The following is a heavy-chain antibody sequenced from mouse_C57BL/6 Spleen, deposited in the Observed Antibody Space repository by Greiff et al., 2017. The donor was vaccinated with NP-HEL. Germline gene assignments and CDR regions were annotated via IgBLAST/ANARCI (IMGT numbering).Heavy chain of an antibody. D-gene: IGHD1-1*01. CDR3: ALREPFTTVEGDFAY. V-gene: IGHV1-9*01. Sequence: QVQLQPSGAELMKPGASVKLSCKATGHTFTGYWIEWVKQRPGHGLEWIGEILPGSGSTNYNEKFKGKATFTADTSSNTAYMQLSSLTTEDSAIYYCALREPFTTVEGDFAYWGQGTLVTVSA. CDR1: GHTFTGYW. J-gene: IGHJ3*01. CDR2: ILPGSGST.